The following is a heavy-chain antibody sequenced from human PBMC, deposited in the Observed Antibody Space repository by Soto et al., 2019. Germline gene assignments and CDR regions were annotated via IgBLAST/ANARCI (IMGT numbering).Heavy chain of an antibody. CDR2: IFSNDEK. Sequence: QVTVKESGPVLVKPTEPLTLTCTVSGFSLSNAGLGVSWIRQPPGKALEWLAHIFSNDEKSYSASLKSRLTISKDSSKSQVVPTMTNMDPADTATYYCASTYTTTWYWFDPWGQGTLVTVSS. V-gene: IGHV2-26*04. J-gene: IGHJ5*02. D-gene: IGHD6-13*01. CDR1: GFSLSNAGLG. CDR3: ASTYTTTWYWFDP.